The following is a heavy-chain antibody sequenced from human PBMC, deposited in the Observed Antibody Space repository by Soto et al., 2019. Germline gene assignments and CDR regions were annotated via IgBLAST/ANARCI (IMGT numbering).Heavy chain of an antibody. CDR2: INHSGST. Sequence: SETLSLTCAVYGGSFSGYYWSWIRQPPGKGLEWIGEINHSGSTNYNPSLKSRVTISVDTSKNQFSLKLSSVTAADTAVYYCAREIWSGYYIRRQYFDYWGQGTLVTVSS. CDR3: AREIWSGYYIRRQYFDY. J-gene: IGHJ4*02. V-gene: IGHV4-34*01. D-gene: IGHD3-3*01. CDR1: GGSFSGYY.